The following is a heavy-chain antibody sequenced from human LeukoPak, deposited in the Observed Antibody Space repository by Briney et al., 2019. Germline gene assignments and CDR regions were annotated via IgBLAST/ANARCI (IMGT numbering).Heavy chain of an antibody. V-gene: IGHV3-30-3*01. CDR2: ISYDGSNK. CDR1: GFTFSSYA. Sequence: PGRSLRLSCAASGFTFSSYAIHWVRQAPGKGLEWVAVISYDGSNKYYADSVKGRFTISRDNSKNTLYLQMNSLRAEDTAVYYCARDRKGWTGGDGYKSPSLLFDYWGQGTLVTVSS. D-gene: IGHD5-24*01. CDR3: ARDRKGWTGGDGYKSPSLLFDY. J-gene: IGHJ4*02.